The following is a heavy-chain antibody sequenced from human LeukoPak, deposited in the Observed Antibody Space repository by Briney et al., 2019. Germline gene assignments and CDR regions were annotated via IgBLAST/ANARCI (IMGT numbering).Heavy chain of an antibody. V-gene: IGHV3-66*01. CDR1: GFTVSSNY. D-gene: IGHD1-26*01. CDR2: IYSGGST. Sequence: GGSLRLSCAASGFTVSSNYMSWVRQAPGKGLEWVSVIYSGGSTYYAGSVKGRFTISRDNSKNTLYLQMNSLRAEDTAVYYCASPNEYSGSYYSDAFDIWGQGTMVTVSS. CDR3: ASPNEYSGSYYSDAFDI. J-gene: IGHJ3*02.